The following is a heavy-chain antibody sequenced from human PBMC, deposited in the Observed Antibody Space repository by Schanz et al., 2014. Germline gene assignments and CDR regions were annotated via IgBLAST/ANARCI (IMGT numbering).Heavy chain of an antibody. CDR2: ISVYNGNT. J-gene: IGHJ4*02. V-gene: IGHV1-18*01. Sequence: GPEVKKPGATVKVSCKASGYIFINSGISWVRQAPGQGLEWMGWISVYNGNTKYPQKLQGRVTMTTDTSTSTAYMELRSLRADDTAVYYCARDAADFYDILTEEDYWGQGTLVTVSS. CDR3: ARDAADFYDILTEEDY. D-gene: IGHD3-9*01. CDR1: GYIFINSG.